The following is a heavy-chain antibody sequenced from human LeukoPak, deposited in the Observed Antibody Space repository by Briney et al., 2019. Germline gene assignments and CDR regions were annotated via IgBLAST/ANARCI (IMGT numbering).Heavy chain of an antibody. CDR2: VDSSGNT. D-gene: IGHD1-26*01. J-gene: IGHJ3*01. V-gene: IGHV4-4*07. CDR1: VVSMNGYY. Sequence: PSETRSLTCRGSVVSMNGYYWSWLRQSAGNRLEWIGHVDSSGNTNYNPSLESRVTMSVDTSKKQFSLKLTSVTAADMAVYFCARQFLVGSTFHAFDLWGQGTRVTVSS. CDR3: ARQFLVGSTFHAFDL.